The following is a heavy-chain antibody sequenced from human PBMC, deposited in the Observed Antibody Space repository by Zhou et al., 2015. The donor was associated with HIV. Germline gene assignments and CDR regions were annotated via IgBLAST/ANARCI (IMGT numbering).Heavy chain of an antibody. CDR3: ARSSGDSSGRLGYYHYALDV. V-gene: IGHV3-21*01. J-gene: IGHJ6*02. CDR1: GFTFSSYS. Sequence: EVQLVESGGGLVKPGGSLRLSCAASGFTFSSYSMNWVRQAPGKGLEWVSSISSSSSYIYYADSVKGRFTISRDNAKTTLYLQMNSLRAEDTAVYYCARSSGDSSGRLGYYHYALDVWGQGTTVTVSS. D-gene: IGHD3-22*01. CDR2: ISSSSSYI.